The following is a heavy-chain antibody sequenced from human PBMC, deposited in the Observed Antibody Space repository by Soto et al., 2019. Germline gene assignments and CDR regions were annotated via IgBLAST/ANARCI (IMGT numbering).Heavy chain of an antibody. D-gene: IGHD5-18*01. V-gene: IGHV1-69*13. J-gene: IGHJ4*02. CDR2: TIPFFGTA. Sequence: SVKVSCKASGGTFSTFVISWVRQAPGQGLEWMGGTIPFFGTARYSQKFEDRITITADESTNTVYMDLRSLTSEDTAIYYCAKAAPMDAGGKYYYDFWGQGALVTVSS. CDR1: GGTFSTFV. CDR3: AKAAPMDAGGKYYYDF.